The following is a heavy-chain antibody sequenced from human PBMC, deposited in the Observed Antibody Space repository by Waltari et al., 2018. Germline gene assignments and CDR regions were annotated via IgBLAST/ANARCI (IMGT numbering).Heavy chain of an antibody. D-gene: IGHD1-7*01. CDR2: ISNSGGDT. J-gene: IGHJ5*02. CDR1: HFTFIYSG. Sequence: EVQLLESGGDLVQPGGSLRLSCAGSHFTFIYSGMTWVRQAPGKGLEWVSGISNSGGDTYYADSVEGRFFISRDNSKNIVYLQMDSLRAEDTAVYYCARKDFTGTTSWLDAWGQGTLVTVAS. V-gene: IGHV3-23*01. CDR3: ARKDFTGTTSWLDA.